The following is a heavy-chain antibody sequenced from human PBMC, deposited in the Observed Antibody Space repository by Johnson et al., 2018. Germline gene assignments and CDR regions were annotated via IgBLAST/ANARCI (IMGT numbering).Heavy chain of an antibody. V-gene: IGHV3-9*01. J-gene: IGHJ6*03. CDR1: GFTFDDYA. D-gene: IGHD2-2*01. Sequence: VQLVQSGGGLVQPGRSLRLSCAASGFTFDDYAMHWVRQAPGKGLEWVSGISWNSGSIGYADSVKGRFTISRDTAKNSLYLQMNSLRAEDTALYYCAKANQDIVVVPPNYYYYMDVWGKGTTVTVSS. CDR3: AKANQDIVVVPPNYYYYMDV. CDR2: ISWNSGSI.